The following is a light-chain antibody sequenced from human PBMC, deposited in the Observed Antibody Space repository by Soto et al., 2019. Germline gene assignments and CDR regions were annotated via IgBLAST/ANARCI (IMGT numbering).Light chain of an antibody. J-gene: IGKJ4*01. CDR2: DAS. Sequence: AIPLTQSPSSLSASVGDRVTITCRASQGISSALAWYQQKPGKAPKLLIYDASSLESGVPSRFSGSGSGTDFTLTISSLQPEDFATYYCQQFNSYRLVTFGGGTKVEIK. CDR3: QQFNSYRLVT. V-gene: IGKV1-13*02. CDR1: QGISSA.